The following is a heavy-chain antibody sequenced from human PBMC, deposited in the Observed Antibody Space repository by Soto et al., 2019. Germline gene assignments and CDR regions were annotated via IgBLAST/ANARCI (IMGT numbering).Heavy chain of an antibody. CDR2: IIPIFGTA. V-gene: IGHV1-69*01. D-gene: IGHD2-21*02. Sequence: QVQLVQSGAEVKKPGSSVKVSCKASGGTFSSYAISWVRQAPGQGLEWMGGIIPIFGTANYAQKFQGRVTISADESTSTAYMELSSLRSEDTAVYYCARNPTYCGGDCYPDYWGQGTLVTVSS. CDR1: GGTFSSYA. CDR3: ARNPTYCGGDCYPDY. J-gene: IGHJ4*02.